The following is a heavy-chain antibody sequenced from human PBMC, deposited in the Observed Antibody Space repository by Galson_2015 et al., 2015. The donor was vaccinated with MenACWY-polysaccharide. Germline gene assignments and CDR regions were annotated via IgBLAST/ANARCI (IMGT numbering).Heavy chain of an antibody. CDR2: IYPGDSDA. V-gene: IGHV5-51*03. CDR3: ARQSSSWYWFDL. J-gene: IGHJ5*02. Sequence: QSGAEVKKPGESLTISCTGSGYIFTSNWIGWVRQMPGKGLEWMGIIYPGDSDATYSPSFQGQVTISADKSISTAYLQWSSLKASDTAMYYCARQSSSWYWFDLWGQGTLVTVSS. CDR1: GYIFTSNW. D-gene: IGHD6-13*01.